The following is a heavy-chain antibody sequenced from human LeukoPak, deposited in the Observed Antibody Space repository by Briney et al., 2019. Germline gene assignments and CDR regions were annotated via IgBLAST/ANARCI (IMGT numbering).Heavy chain of an antibody. J-gene: IGHJ3*02. D-gene: IGHD4-17*01. V-gene: IGHV4-4*07. CDR2: IYTSGST. CDR3: AREHYGDYVGGSAFDI. CDR1: GGSFSSYY. Sequence: SETLSLTCAVYGGSFSSYYWSWIRQPAGKGLEWIGGIYTSGSTNYNPSLKSRVTMSVDTSKNQFSLRLSSVTAADTAVYYCAREHYGDYVGGSAFDIWGQGTMVTVSS.